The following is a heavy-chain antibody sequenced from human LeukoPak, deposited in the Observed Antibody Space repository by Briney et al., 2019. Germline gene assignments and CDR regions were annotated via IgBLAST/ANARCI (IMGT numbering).Heavy chain of an antibody. CDR2: IYYGGSTK. CDR3: TTVLSSNRNNLCDY. J-gene: IGHJ4*02. CDR1: GFTFSSHG. Sequence: GGTLRLSCAASGFTFSSHGMQWVRQPPGKGLEWVAVIYYGGSTKYYADSVKGRFTIFRDNAKNTSYLQMNSLGAEDTAVYYCTTVLSSNRNNLCDYWGQGTLVT. D-gene: IGHD6-13*01. V-gene: IGHV3-33*03.